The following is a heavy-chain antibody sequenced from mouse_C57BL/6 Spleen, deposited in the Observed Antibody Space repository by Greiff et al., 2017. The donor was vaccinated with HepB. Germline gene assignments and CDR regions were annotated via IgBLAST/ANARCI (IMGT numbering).Heavy chain of an antibody. CDR2: IHPNSGST. Sequence: QVQLQQPGAELVKPGASVKLSCKASGYTFTSYWMHWVKQRPGQGLEWIGMIHPNSGSTNYNEKFKSKATLTVDKSSSTAYMQHSSLTSEDSAVYYCARRVYYDYDGHFDVWGTGTTVTVSS. CDR3: ARRVYYDYDGHFDV. D-gene: IGHD2-4*01. J-gene: IGHJ1*03. V-gene: IGHV1-64*01. CDR1: GYTFTSYW.